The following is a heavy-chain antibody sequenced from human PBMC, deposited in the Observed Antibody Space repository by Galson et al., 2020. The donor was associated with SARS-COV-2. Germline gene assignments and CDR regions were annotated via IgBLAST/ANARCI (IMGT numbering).Heavy chain of an antibody. CDR1: GFTLGENA. D-gene: IGHD2-2*01. CDR3: SLGYCNSATCYVDAFDI. V-gene: IGHV3-49*03. CDR2: IRNHLSGGTT. J-gene: IGHJ3*02. Sequence: YCATSGFTLGENAMNWFRQAPGKGPQGVGLIRNHLSGGTTEYAASVTARLTISRDDSKSIAYLEMNSLKTEDTAVYYCSLGYCNSATCYVDAFDIWGQGTMVTVSS.